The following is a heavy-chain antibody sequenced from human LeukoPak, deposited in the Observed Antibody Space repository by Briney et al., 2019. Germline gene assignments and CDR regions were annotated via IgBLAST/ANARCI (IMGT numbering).Heavy chain of an antibody. CDR1: GGSISSYY. D-gene: IGHD3-22*01. V-gene: IGHV4-59*01. CDR2: IYYSGST. J-gene: IGHJ5*02. CDR3: ARVGRYYDSSGYPSGWFDP. Sequence: SETLSLTCTVSGGSISSYYWSWIRQPPGKGLEWIGYIYYSGSTNYNPSLKSRVTISVDTSKNQFSLKLSSVTAADTAVYYCARVGRYYDSSGYPSGWFDPWGQGTLVTVSS.